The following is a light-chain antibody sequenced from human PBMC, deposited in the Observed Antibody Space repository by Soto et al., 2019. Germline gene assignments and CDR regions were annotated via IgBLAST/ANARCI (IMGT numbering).Light chain of an antibody. V-gene: IGLV2-8*01. J-gene: IGLJ1*01. Sequence: QSALTQPPSASGSPGQSVTISCTGTKNDVGLYDFVSWYQYHPGKAPRLIIYEVVQRPSGVPDRFSGSKSGNTASLTVSGLQAADEADYFCKSYAGSNTYVFGSGTKVTVL. CDR1: KNDVGLYDF. CDR2: EVV. CDR3: KSYAGSNTYV.